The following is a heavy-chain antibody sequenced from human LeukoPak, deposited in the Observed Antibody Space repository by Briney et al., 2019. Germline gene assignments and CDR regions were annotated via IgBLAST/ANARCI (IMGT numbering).Heavy chain of an antibody. D-gene: IGHD4-23*01. CDR3: ARDNYGGSLFDY. Sequence: SETLSLTCTVSGGSISSGDYYWSWIRQPPGKGLEWIGYIYYSGSTNYNPSLKSRVTISVDTSKNQFSLKLSSVTAADTAVYYCARDNYGGSLFDYWGQGTLVTVSS. CDR1: GGSISSGDYY. V-gene: IGHV4-61*08. CDR2: IYYSGST. J-gene: IGHJ4*02.